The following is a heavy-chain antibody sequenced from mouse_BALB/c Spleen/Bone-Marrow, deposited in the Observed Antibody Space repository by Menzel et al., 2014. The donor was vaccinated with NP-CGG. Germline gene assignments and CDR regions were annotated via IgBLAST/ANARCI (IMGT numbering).Heavy chain of an antibody. D-gene: IGHD4-1*01. CDR2: ISSGSSTI. J-gene: IGHJ1*01. CDR3: ARSWEYFDV. CDR1: GFTLSSFG. V-gene: IGHV5-17*02. Sequence: EVKLMESGGGLVQPGGSRKLSCAASGFTLSSFGMHWVRQAPEKGLEWVAYISSGSSTIYYADTVKGRFTISRDNPKNTLFLQMTSLRSEDTAMCYCARSWEYFDVWGAGTTVTVSS.